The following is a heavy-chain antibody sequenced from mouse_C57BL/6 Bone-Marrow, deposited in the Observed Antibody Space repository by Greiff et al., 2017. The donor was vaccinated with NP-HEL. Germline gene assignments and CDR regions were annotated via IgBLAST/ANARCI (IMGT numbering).Heavy chain of an antibody. J-gene: IGHJ3*01. Sequence: EVHLVESEGGLVQPGSSMKLSCTASGFTFSDYYMAWVRQVPEKGLEWVANINYDGSSTYYLDSLKSRFIISRDNAKNILYLQMSSLKSEDTATYYCARDQGYGSSYEDLFAYWGQGTLVTVSA. CDR2: INYDGSST. D-gene: IGHD1-1*01. V-gene: IGHV5-16*01. CDR1: GFTFSDYY. CDR3: ARDQGYGSSYEDLFAY.